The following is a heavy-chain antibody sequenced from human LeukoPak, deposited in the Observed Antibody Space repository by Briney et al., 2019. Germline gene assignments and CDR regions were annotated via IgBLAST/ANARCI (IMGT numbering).Heavy chain of an antibody. D-gene: IGHD2-15*01. CDR2: INPNSGGT. V-gene: IGHV1-2*02. CDR3: ARGSCSGGSCYFDY. Sequence: ASVKVSCKASGYTFTGYYMHWVRQAPGQGLEWMGWINPNSGGTNYAQKFQGGVTMTRDTSISTAYMELSRLRSDDTAVYYCARGSCSGGSCYFDYWGQGTLVTVSS. J-gene: IGHJ4*02. CDR1: GYTFTGYY.